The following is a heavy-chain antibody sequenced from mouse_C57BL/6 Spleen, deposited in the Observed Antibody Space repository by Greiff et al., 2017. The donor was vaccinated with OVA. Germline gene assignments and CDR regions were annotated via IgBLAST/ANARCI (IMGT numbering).Heavy chain of an antibody. V-gene: IGHV2-2*01. D-gene: IGHD2-4*01. CDR1: GFSLTSYG. CDR3: AGLYYDDDSAMDY. CDR2: IWSGGST. Sequence: QVQLVESGPGLVQPSQSLSITCTVSGFSLTSYGVHWVRQSPGKGLEWLGVIWSGGSTDYNAAFISRLSISKDNSKSQVFFKMNSLQADDTAIYYCAGLYYDDDSAMDYWGQGTSVTVSS. J-gene: IGHJ4*01.